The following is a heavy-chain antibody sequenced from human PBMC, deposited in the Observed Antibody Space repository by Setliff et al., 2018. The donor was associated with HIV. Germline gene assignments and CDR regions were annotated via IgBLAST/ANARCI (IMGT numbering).Heavy chain of an antibody. CDR2: IDYSGST. CDR1: GDSITSDAFY. V-gene: IGHV4-61*08. CDR3: ARGNTISEVVTTNWLDP. Sequence: PSETLSLTCTVSGDSITSDAFYWTWIRQPPGKGLEWIGYIDYSGSTSYNPSLKSRVTISEDTSKKQISLRLRFVTAADTAVYYCARGNTISEVVTTNWLDPWGQGTLVTSPQ. J-gene: IGHJ5*02. D-gene: IGHD3-3*01.